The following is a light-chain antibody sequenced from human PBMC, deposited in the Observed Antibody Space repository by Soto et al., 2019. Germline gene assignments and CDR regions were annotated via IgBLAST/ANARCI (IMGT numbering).Light chain of an antibody. CDR3: QQYQSYSRT. CDR1: QSIRSY. J-gene: IGKJ1*01. CDR2: AAS. V-gene: IGKV1-39*01. Sequence: DIQMTQSPSSLSASVGDRVTITCRASQSIRSYLHWYQQKPGKAPKLLIYAASSLQSGVPSRFSGSGSGTDFTLTISSLKPDDFATYYCQQYQSYSRTFGQGTKVDIK.